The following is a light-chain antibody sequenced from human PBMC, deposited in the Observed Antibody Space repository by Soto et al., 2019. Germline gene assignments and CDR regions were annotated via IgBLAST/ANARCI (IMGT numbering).Light chain of an antibody. CDR1: QAIDSW. V-gene: IGKV1-12*01. J-gene: IGKJ1*01. CDR3: QQTLSFPPT. Sequence: DIQMTQSPSSVSASVGDRVTITCRASQAIDSWLAWYQQKPGEAPKLLIFTGSLLHSGVPPRFSGSGSGTDFTLTISSPQPEDFATYYCQQTLSFPPTFGHGTKV. CDR2: TGS.